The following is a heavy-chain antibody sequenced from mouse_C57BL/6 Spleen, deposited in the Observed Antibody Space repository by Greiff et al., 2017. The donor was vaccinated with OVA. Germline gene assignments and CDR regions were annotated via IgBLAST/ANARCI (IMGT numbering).Heavy chain of an antibody. D-gene: IGHD1-1*01. CDR2: INPYNGGT. J-gene: IGHJ4*01. V-gene: IGHV1-19*01. CDR1: GYTFTDYY. Sequence: VHVKQSGPVLVKPGASVKMSCKASGYTFTDYYMNWVKQSHGKSLEWIGVINPYNGGTSYNQKFKGKATLTVDKSSSTAYMELNSLTSEDSAVYYCARGGITTVVAPYYAMDYWGQGTSVTVSS. CDR3: ARGGITTVVAPYYAMDY.